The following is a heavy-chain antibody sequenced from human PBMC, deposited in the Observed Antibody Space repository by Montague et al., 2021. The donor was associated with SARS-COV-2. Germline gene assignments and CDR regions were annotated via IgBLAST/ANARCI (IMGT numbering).Heavy chain of an antibody. CDR2: ISYDGGNK. D-gene: IGHD3-10*01. CDR1: GFIFSSYA. V-gene: IGHV3-30-3*01. J-gene: IGHJ3*02. CDR3: ARAAQKQYVLLWFGELLHDAFDI. Sequence: SLRLSCAASGFIFSSYAMHWVRQAPGKGLEWVAVISYDGGNKYYADSVKGRFTISRDNSKNTLYLQMNSLRAEDTAVYYCARAAQKQYVLLWFGELLHDAFDIWGQGTMVTVSS.